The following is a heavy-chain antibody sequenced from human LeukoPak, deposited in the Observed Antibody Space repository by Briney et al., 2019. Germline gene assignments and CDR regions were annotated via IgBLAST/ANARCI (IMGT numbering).Heavy chain of an antibody. CDR3: ARDDGSSGWFTFDD. CDR2: TYYRSKWYN. V-gene: IGHV6-1*01. CDR1: GDSVSSNNAA. J-gene: IGHJ4*02. D-gene: IGHD6-19*01. Sequence: SQTLSLTCAISGDSVSSNNAAWNWIRQSPSRGLEWLGRTYYRSKWYNDYEVSMKGRITINPDTSKNQFSLQLNSVTPEDTAVYYCARDDGSSGWFTFDDWGQGTLVTVSS.